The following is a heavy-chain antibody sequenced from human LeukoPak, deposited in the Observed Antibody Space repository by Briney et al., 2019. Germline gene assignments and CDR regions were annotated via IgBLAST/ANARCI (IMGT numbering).Heavy chain of an antibody. CDR2: INPNSGGT. Sequence: ASVTVSCKASGYTFTGYYMHWVRQAPGQGLAWMGWINPNSGGTNYAQKFQGRVTMTRDTSISTAYMELSRLRSDGTAVYYCARGPNCSGGSCSSFYYYMDVWGKGTTVTVSS. J-gene: IGHJ6*03. CDR1: GYTFTGYY. V-gene: IGHV1-2*02. D-gene: IGHD2-15*01. CDR3: ARGPNCSGGSCSSFYYYMDV.